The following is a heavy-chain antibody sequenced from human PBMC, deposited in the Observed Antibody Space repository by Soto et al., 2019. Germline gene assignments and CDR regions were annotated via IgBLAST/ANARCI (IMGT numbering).Heavy chain of an antibody. D-gene: IGHD7-27*01. Sequence: GGSLRLSCAASGFTFSSYGMHWVRQAPGKGLEWVAVIWYDGSNKYYADSVKGRFTISRDNSKNTLYLQMNSLRAEDTAVYYCARAPTALTGENYYYYYGMDVWGQGTTVTVSS. CDR3: ARAPTALTGENYYYYYGMDV. CDR2: IWYDGSNK. CDR1: GFTFSSYG. J-gene: IGHJ6*02. V-gene: IGHV3-33*01.